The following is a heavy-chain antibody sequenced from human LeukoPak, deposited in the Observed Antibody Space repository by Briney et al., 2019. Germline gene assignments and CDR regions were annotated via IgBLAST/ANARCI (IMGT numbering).Heavy chain of an antibody. Sequence: SQTLSLTCTVSGGSISSGGYYWSWIRQHPGKGLEWIGYIYYSGSTNYNPSLKSRVTISVDTSKNQFSLKLSSVTAADTAVYYCARHEGDYYGPGSYLGLNWLDPWGQGTLVTVSS. CDR2: IYYSGST. CDR1: GGSISSGGYY. D-gene: IGHD3-10*01. V-gene: IGHV4-31*03. J-gene: IGHJ5*02. CDR3: ARHEGDYYGPGSYLGLNWLDP.